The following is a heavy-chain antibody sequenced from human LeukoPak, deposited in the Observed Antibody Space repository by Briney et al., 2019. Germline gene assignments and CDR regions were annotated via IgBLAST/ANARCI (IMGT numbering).Heavy chain of an antibody. CDR1: GGSISSYY. CDR2: IYTSGST. V-gene: IGHV4-4*07. D-gene: IGHD2-2*01. Sequence: EASETLSLTCTVSGGSISSYYWSWIRQPAGKGLEWIGRIYTSGSTNYNPSLKSRVTMSVDTSKNQFSLKLSSVAAADTAVYYCARGTVGYCSSTSCHTHYYYYYMDVWGKGTTVTVSS. J-gene: IGHJ6*03. CDR3: ARGTVGYCSSTSCHTHYYYYYMDV.